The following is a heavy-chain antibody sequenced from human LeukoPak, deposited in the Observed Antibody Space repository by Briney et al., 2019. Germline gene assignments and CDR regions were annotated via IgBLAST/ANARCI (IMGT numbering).Heavy chain of an antibody. J-gene: IGHJ6*02. CDR2: IYRHGRT. CDR1: GFTVSANC. D-gene: IGHD2-2*01. CDR3: ARAPEHVYMPMDV. Sequence: GGSLRLSCAASGFTVSANCMSWVRQAAGKRLEWVSIIYRHGRTYYADSVKGRFTISRDSSKNTLDLQMSSLRAEDTAVYFCARAPEHVYMPMDVWGQGTTVIVS. V-gene: IGHV3-66*02.